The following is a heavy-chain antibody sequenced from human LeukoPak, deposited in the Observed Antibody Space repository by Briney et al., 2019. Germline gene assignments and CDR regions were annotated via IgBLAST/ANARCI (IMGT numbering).Heavy chain of an antibody. CDR2: ISNNGGYT. CDR1: GFTFSSSA. J-gene: IGHJ4*02. D-gene: IGHD2-15*01. Sequence: QAWGALRLSCAASGFTFSSSAMSWVRQAPGKGLEWVSAISNNGGYTDYADSVQGRFTISRDNSKSTLCLQMNSLRAEDTAVYYCAKQLGYCSDGSCYFPYWGQGTLVTVSS. CDR3: AKQLGYCSDGSCYFPY. V-gene: IGHV3-23*01.